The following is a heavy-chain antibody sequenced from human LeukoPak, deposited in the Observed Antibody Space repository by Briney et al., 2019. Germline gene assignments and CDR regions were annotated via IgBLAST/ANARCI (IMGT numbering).Heavy chain of an antibody. Sequence: PGGALRLSCVASGFTFSSYAMSWVRQAPGKGVECVSAISGSGGSTYYADSVKGRFNIYRDNSKNTLYLQMNSLRAEDTAVYYCAKDGDRKSGMDVWGQGTTVTVSS. V-gene: IGHV3-23*01. CDR2: ISGSGGST. D-gene: IGHD1-14*01. J-gene: IGHJ6*02. CDR3: AKDGDRKSGMDV. CDR1: GFTFSSYA.